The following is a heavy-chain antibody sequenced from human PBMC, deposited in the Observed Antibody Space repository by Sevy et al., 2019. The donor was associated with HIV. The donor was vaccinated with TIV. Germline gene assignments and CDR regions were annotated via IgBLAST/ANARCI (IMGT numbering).Heavy chain of an antibody. V-gene: IGHV4-59*01. J-gene: IGHJ5*02. CDR1: GDSFTRYF. D-gene: IGHD3-3*01. CDR3: ARDYRRDFWSGYSNYFDP. CDR2: MYHSGST. Sequence: SETLSLTCTVSGDSFTRYFWSWIRQPPGKGLEWIGYMYHSGSTNYNPSLKRRVSLSIDTSKNEFSLTLSSVTAADTAVYYCARDYRRDFWSGYSNYFDPWGPGILVTVSS.